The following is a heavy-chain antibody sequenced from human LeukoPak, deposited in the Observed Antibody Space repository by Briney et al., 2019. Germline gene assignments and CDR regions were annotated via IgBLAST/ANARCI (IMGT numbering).Heavy chain of an antibody. CDR2: IYYSGST. J-gene: IGHJ4*02. V-gene: IGHV4-59*01. D-gene: IGHD6-19*01. CDR1: GGSISSYY. Sequence: SETLSLTCTVSGGSISSYYWSWIRQPPGKGLEWIGHIYYSGSTNYNPSLKSRVTISVDTSKNQFSLKLSSVTAADTAVYYCARRSHTIAVAGAHFDYWGQGTLVTVSS. CDR3: ARRSHTIAVAGAHFDY.